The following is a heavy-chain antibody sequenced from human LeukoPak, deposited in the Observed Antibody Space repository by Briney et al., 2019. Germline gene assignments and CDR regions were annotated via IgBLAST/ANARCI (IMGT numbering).Heavy chain of an antibody. CDR3: ARADWGTGGAFDI. CDR1: GFTVSSNY. Sequence: PGGSLRLSCAASGFTVSSNYMSWVRQAPGKGLEWASVIYSGGSTYYADSVKGRFTISRDNSKNTLYLQMNSLRAEDTAVYYCARADWGTGGAFDIWGQGTMVTVSS. J-gene: IGHJ3*02. V-gene: IGHV3-66*01. D-gene: IGHD3-16*01. CDR2: IYSGGST.